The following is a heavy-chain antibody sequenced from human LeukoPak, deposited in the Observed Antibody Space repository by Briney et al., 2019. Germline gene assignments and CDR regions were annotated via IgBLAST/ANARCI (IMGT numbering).Heavy chain of an antibody. V-gene: IGHV3-48*04. J-gene: IGHJ5*02. CDR1: GFTFSSHA. Sequence: PGGSLRLSCAASGFTFSSHAMSWVRQAPGKGLGWVSYISSSGSTIYYADSVKGRFTISRDNAKNSLYLQMNSLRAEDTAVYYCARGGPVVPAAISWFDPWGQGTLVTVSS. CDR2: ISSSGSTI. CDR3: ARGGPVVPAAISWFDP. D-gene: IGHD2-2*02.